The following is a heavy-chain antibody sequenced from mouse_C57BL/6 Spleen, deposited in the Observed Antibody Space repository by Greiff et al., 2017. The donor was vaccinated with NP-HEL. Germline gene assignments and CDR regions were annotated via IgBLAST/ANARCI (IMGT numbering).Heavy chain of an antibody. D-gene: IGHD1-1*01. Sequence: EVQGVESGGGLVKPGGSLKLSCAASGFTFSSYAMSWVRQTPEKRLEWVATISDGGSYTYYPDNVKGRFTISRDNAKNNLYLQMSHLKSEDTAMYYCARDSILRGYAMDYWGQGTSVTVSS. V-gene: IGHV5-4*01. CDR1: GFTFSSYA. J-gene: IGHJ4*01. CDR3: ARDSILRGYAMDY. CDR2: ISDGGSYT.